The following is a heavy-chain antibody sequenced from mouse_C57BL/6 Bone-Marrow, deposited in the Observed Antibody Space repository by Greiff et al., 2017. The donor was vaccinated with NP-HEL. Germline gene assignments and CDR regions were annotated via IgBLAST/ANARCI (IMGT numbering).Heavy chain of an antibody. CDR1: GYAFSSSW. CDR3: ARAGRNSSGFAY. J-gene: IGHJ3*01. CDR2: IYPGDGDT. V-gene: IGHV1-82*01. Sequence: QVQLQQSGPELVKPGASVKISCKASGYAFSSSWMNWVKQRPGKGLEWIGRIYPGDGDTNYNGKFKGKATLTADKSSSTAYMKLSSLTSEDSAVYFCARAGRNSSGFAYGGQGTGVTVSA. D-gene: IGHD3-2*02.